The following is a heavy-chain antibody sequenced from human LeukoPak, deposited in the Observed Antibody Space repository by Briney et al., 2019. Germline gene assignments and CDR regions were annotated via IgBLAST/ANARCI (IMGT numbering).Heavy chain of an antibody. J-gene: IGHJ4*02. CDR2: INHSGST. CDR3: ARGRAGYCSSTSCYAGRVDY. Sequence: SETLSLTCAVYGGSFSGYYSSWIRQPPGKGLEWIGEINHSGSTNYNPSLKSRVTISVDTSKNQFSLKLSSVTAADTAVYYCARGRAGYCSSTSCYAGRVDYWGQGTLVTVSS. CDR1: GGSFSGYY. D-gene: IGHD2-2*01. V-gene: IGHV4-34*01.